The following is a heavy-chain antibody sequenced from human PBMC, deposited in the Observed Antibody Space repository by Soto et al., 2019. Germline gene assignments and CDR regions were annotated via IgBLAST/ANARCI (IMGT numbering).Heavy chain of an antibody. D-gene: IGHD6-13*01. V-gene: IGHV3-43*02. CDR2: ISWDGGST. J-gene: IGHJ6*02. Sequence: GGSLRLSCAASGLTFKSYAMSWVRQAPGKGLEWVSLISWDGGSTYYADSVKGRFTISRDNSKNSLYLQMNSLRTEDTALYYCAKENSSSRYGDYYSGMDVWGQGTTVTVSS. CDR3: AKENSSSRYGDYYSGMDV. CDR1: GLTFKSYA.